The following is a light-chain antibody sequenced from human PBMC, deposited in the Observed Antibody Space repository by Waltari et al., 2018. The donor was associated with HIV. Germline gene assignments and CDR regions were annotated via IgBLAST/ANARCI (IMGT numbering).Light chain of an antibody. V-gene: IGLV2-14*01. J-gene: IGLJ2*01. CDR1: SDDIGLYNI. Sequence: QSALTKPASVSGSPGQSITISCTGTSDDIGLYNIVSLYQTHPDTAPQLIIYGNTNRPSGVAYRFSGSKSDNTASLTISGLQAEDEADYYCSSFATSDTLLFGGGTKLTVL. CDR3: SSFATSDTLL. CDR2: GNT.